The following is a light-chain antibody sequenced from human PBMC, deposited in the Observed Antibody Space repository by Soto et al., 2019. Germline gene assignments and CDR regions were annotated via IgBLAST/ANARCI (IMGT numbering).Light chain of an antibody. V-gene: IGLV2-14*03. CDR2: DVS. J-gene: IGLJ2*01. Sequence: QSVLTQPASVSGSTGQSITISCTGTSSDVGAYNYVSWYHHHPGKAPKLMIYDVSNRPSGVSNRFSGSKSGNTASLTISGLQAEDEADYYCNSFTTSSTLVFGGGTKLTVL. CDR3: NSFTTSSTLV. CDR1: SSDVGAYNY.